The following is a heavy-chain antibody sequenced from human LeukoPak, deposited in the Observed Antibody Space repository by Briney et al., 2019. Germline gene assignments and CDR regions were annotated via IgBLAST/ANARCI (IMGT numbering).Heavy chain of an antibody. CDR1: GYTFTGYY. D-gene: IGHD2-8*01. V-gene: IGHV1-2*02. CDR2: INPNSGGT. J-gene: IGHJ4*02. CDR3: ARDWGYCTNNVCHFGY. Sequence: ASVKVSCKASGYTFTGYYMHWVRQAPGQGLEWMGWINPNSGGTNYAQKFQGRVTMTRDTSISTAYMEMSRLRFDDTAVYYCARDWGYCTNNVCHFGYWGQGTLVTVSS.